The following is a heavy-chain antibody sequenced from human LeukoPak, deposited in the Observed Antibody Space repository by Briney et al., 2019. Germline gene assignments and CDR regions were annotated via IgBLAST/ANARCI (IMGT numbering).Heavy chain of an antibody. V-gene: IGHV3-33*01. D-gene: IGHD6-6*01. Sequence: VGSLRLSCAASGFTFSSYGMHWVRQAPGKGLEWVAVIWYDGSNKYYADSVKGRFTISRDNSKNTLYLQMNSLRAEDTAVYYCARSSDIWYSSSTGSDYWGQGTLVTVSS. CDR1: GFTFSSYG. CDR3: ARSSDIWYSSSTGSDY. J-gene: IGHJ4*02. CDR2: IWYDGSNK.